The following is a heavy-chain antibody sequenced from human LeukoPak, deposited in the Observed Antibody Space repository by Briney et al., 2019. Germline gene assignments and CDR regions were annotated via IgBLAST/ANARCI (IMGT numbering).Heavy chain of an antibody. V-gene: IGHV4-30-2*01. Sequence: SQTLSLTCAVSGGSISSGGYSWSWIRQPPGKGLEWIGYIYHSGSTYYNPSLKSRVTISVDRSKNQFSLKLSSVTAADTAVYYCARSVVVPAVTFDYWGQGTLVTVSS. D-gene: IGHD2-2*01. J-gene: IGHJ4*02. CDR1: GGSISSGGYS. CDR3: ARSVVVPAVTFDY. CDR2: IYHSGST.